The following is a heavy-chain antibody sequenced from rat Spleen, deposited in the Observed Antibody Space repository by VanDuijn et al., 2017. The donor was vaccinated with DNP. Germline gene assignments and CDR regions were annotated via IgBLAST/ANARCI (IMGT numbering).Heavy chain of an antibody. CDR3: ARHVLPLRVWDY. CDR2: ISYDGGST. Sequence: EVQLVESGGGLVQPGRSLKLSCEVSGFTVSDYYMAWVRQAPTKGLEWVAYISYDGGSTYHGDSVKGRFTISRDDAKSTLYLLMNSLRSEDMATYYCARHVLPLRVWDYWGQGVMVTVSS. V-gene: IGHV5-22*01. J-gene: IGHJ2*01. D-gene: IGHD1-4*01. CDR1: GFTVSDYY.